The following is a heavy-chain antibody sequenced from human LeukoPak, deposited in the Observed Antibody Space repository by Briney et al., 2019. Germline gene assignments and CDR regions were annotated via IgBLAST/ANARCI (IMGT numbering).Heavy chain of an antibody. CDR2: IRSKANSYAT. V-gene: IGHV3-73*01. CDR3: TSRPCSGGRCNSYYYGMDV. Sequence: GGSLRLSCAASGFTFSVSAMHWVRQASGKGLEWVGHIRSKANSYATTYAASVKGRFTISRDDSKNTAYLQMNSLKTEDTAVYYCTSRPCSGGRCNSYYYGMDVWGQGTTVTVSS. D-gene: IGHD2-15*01. J-gene: IGHJ6*02. CDR1: GFTFSVSA.